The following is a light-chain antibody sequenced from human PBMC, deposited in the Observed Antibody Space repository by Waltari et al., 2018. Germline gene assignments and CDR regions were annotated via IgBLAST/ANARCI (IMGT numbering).Light chain of an antibody. Sequence: QSVLTQPPSVSGAPGQMVSISCTGSGSNLGAGYEVHWYQQHPGKAPKLLIYGTSTRPPGVPDRFFGSQSGTSASLAITALQAEDEAEYYCQSYDTSLSVVFGGGTKLTVL. CDR3: QSYDTSLSVV. CDR2: GTS. CDR1: GSNLGAGYE. V-gene: IGLV1-40*01. J-gene: IGLJ2*01.